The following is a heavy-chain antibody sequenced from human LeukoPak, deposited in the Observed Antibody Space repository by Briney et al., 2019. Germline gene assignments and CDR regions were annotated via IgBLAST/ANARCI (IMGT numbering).Heavy chain of an antibody. D-gene: IGHD3-3*01. CDR3: ARDHYDFWSGYFYTPRNWYFDL. CDR1: GRSFSGYY. V-gene: IGHV4-34*01. Sequence: SETLSLTCAVYGRSFSGYYWSWIRQPPGKGLEWIGEINHSGSTNYNPSLKSRVTISVDTSKNQFSLKLSSVTAADTAVYYCARDHYDFWSGYFYTPRNWYFDLWGRGTLVTVSS. CDR2: INHSGST. J-gene: IGHJ2*01.